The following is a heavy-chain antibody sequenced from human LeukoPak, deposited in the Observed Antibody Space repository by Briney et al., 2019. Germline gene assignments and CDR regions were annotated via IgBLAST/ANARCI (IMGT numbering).Heavy chain of an antibody. V-gene: IGHV1-8*01. CDR1: GYTFTSYD. CDR2: MNPNSGNT. D-gene: IGHD3-10*01. J-gene: IGHJ4*02. CDR3: ARDMVRGVIMPRDFDY. Sequence: ASVKVSCKASGYTFTSYDINWVRQATGQGLEWMGWMNPNSGNTGYAQKFQGRVTMTRNTSISTAYMELRSLRSDDTAVYYCARDMVRGVIMPRDFDYWGQGTLVTVSS.